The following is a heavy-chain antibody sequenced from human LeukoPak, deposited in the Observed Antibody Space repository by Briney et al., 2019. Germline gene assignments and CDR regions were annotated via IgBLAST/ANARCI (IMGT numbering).Heavy chain of an antibody. J-gene: IGHJ4*02. D-gene: IGHD2-2*01. CDR1: GFTFSTYW. V-gene: IGHV3-7*01. CDR3: ARVRCSSNSCFPDY. CDR2: IKQDGSDK. Sequence: GGSLRLSCAASGFTFSTYWMSWVRQAPGKGLEWVAKIKQDGSDKYYVASVKGRFTISRDNAKNSLLLQMNRLRAEDTAVYDCARVRCSSNSCFPDYWGQGTLVTVSS.